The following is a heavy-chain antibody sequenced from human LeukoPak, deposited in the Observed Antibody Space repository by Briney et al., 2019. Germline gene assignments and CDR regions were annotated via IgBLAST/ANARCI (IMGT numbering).Heavy chain of an antibody. CDR1: GGSISSYY. D-gene: IGHD3-10*01. J-gene: IGHJ4*02. CDR3: ARHELVRIWGRYYYGSGSYSNSYFDY. V-gene: IGHV4-59*08. Sequence: PSQTLSLTCTVSGGSISSYYWSWIRQPPGKGLEWIGYIYYSGSTNYNPSLKSRVTISVDTSKNQFSLKLSSVTAADTAVYYCARHELVRIWGRYYYGSGSYSNSYFDYWGQGTLVTVSS. CDR2: IYYSGST.